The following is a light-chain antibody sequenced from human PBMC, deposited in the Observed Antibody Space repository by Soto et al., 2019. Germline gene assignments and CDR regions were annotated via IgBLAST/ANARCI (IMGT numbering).Light chain of an antibody. CDR2: GSS. CDR3: QLYNNWAET. V-gene: IGKV3-15*01. Sequence: EILMTQSPATMSVSSWERATLSCRARQSVGRNLAWYQQKPGQSPRLLVYGSSTRATGSPARLSGRGSGTEFTLTIISLQSEDFAVYYCQLYNNWAETFGQGTNV. J-gene: IGKJ1*01. CDR1: QSVGRN.